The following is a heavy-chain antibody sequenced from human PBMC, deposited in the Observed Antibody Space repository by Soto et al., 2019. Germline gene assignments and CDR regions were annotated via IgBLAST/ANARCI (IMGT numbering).Heavy chain of an antibody. J-gene: IGHJ4*02. CDR2: IGTAGDT. Sequence: GGSLRLSCEASGFTFSGFDMHWVRQPTGKGLEWVSTIGTAGDTYYAVSVKGRFTISRDNAKNSLSLQMNSMRAGDTAVYFCARGQEVGAHFFDSWGQGTQVTVSS. V-gene: IGHV3-13*01. CDR1: GFTFSGFD. D-gene: IGHD2-15*01. CDR3: ARGQEVGAHFFDS.